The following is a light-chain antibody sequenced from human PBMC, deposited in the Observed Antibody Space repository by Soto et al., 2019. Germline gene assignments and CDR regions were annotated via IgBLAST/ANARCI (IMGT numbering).Light chain of an antibody. CDR2: RNN. CDR1: SSNIGSNY. CDR3: AAWDDSLSGMV. J-gene: IGLJ2*01. V-gene: IGLV1-47*01. Sequence: QSVLTQPPSASGTPGQRVTSSCSGSSSNIGSNYVYWYQQLPGTAPKLLFYRNNQRPSGVPDRFSGSKSGTSASLAISGLRSEDEADYYCAAWDDSLSGMVFGGGTKRTVL.